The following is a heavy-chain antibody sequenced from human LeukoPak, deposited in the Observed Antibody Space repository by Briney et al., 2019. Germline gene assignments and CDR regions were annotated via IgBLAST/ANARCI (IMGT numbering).Heavy chain of an antibody. Sequence: PGGSLRLSCAASGFTFSSYAMSWVRQAPGKGLEWVSAISGSGGTTYYADSVKGRFTISRDNSKNTLYLQMNSLRAEDTAVYYCAKDTSVRGALYFHHWGQGTLVTVSS. CDR1: GFTFSSYA. V-gene: IGHV3-23*01. J-gene: IGHJ1*01. CDR3: AKDTSVRGALYFHH. D-gene: IGHD3-10*01. CDR2: ISGSGGTT.